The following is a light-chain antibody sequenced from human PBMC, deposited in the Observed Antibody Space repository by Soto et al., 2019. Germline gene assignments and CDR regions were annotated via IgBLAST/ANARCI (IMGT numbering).Light chain of an antibody. J-gene: IGKJ4*01. CDR1: QDITND. V-gene: IGKV1-33*01. CDR2: EAS. Sequence: DIPMTQSPSSLSASVVDRVTITCQASQDITNDLNWYQQKPGKAPKVLIYEASNLETGVPSRFSGRGSGTDFTFTISSLQPEDIATYFCQQYDNVPLTFGGGTKVEIK. CDR3: QQYDNVPLT.